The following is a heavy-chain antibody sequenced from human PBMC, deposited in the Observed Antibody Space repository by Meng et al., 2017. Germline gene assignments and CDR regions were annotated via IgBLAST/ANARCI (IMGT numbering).Heavy chain of an antibody. CDR3: ARGAPSAYYYGSGAWDWFDP. V-gene: IGHV3-66*02. CDR1: GFIVSSNY. J-gene: IGHJ5*02. D-gene: IGHD3-10*01. CDR2: IHSGGST. Sequence: GESLKISCAASGFIVSSNYMSWVRQAPGKGLEWVSVIHSGGSTHYADSVKGRFTISRDNSKNTLYLQVNSLRAEDTAVYYCARGAPSAYYYGSGAWDWFDPWGQGTLVTVSS.